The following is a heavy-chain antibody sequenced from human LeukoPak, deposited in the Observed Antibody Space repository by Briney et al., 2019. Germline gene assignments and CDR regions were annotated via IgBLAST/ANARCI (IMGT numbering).Heavy chain of an antibody. CDR1: GGSFSGYY. D-gene: IGHD3-16*02. V-gene: IGHV4-34*01. CDR3: ARSEYDYVWGSYCYSPYYFDY. J-gene: IGHJ4*02. CDR2: INHSGST. Sequence: PSETLSLTCAVYGGSFSGYYWSWIRQPPGKGLEWIGEINHSGSTNYNPSLKSRVTISIDTSKNQFSLKLSSVTAADTAVYYCARSEYDYVWGSYCYSPYYFDYWGQGTLVTVSS.